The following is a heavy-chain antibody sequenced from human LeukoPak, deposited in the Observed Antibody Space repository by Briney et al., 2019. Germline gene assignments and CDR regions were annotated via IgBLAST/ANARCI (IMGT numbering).Heavy chain of an antibody. CDR2: ISAYNGNT. J-gene: IGHJ3*02. CDR3: ARDSTAPTRDAFDI. Sequence: ASVKVSCKASGYTFTSYGISWVRQAPGQGLEWMGWISAYNGNTNYAQKLQGRVTMTTDTSTSTAYMELRSLRSDDTAVYYCARDSTAPTRDAFDIWGQGTMVTVSS. V-gene: IGHV1-18*01. D-gene: IGHD2-2*01. CDR1: GYTFTSYG.